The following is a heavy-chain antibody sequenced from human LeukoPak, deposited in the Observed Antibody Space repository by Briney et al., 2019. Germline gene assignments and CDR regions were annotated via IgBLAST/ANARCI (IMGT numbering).Heavy chain of an antibody. CDR3: ARDLLAAAAIVAFDI. CDR1: GFTFSTYW. J-gene: IGHJ3*02. V-gene: IGHV3-7*01. CDR2: IKADGGEK. D-gene: IGHD6-13*01. Sequence: GGSLRLSCAASGFTFSTYWMNWFRQTPGKGLEWVAKIKADGGEKDHVASVKGRFTISRDNAKNSLYLQMNSLRAEDTAVYYCARDLLAAAAIVAFDIWGQGTMVTVSS.